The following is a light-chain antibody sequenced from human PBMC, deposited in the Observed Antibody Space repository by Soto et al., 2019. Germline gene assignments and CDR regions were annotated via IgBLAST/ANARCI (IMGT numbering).Light chain of an antibody. V-gene: IGLV2-14*01. CDR1: SSDVGGYNY. Sequence: QSALTQPASVSGSPGQSITISCTGTSSDVGGYNYVSWYQQHPGKAPKLMIYEVSNRPSGVSHRFSGSKSGNTASLSISGLQAEDEADYYCSSYTSSSTPYFFGPVTKVTVL. CDR2: EVS. J-gene: IGLJ1*01. CDR3: SSYTSSSTPYF.